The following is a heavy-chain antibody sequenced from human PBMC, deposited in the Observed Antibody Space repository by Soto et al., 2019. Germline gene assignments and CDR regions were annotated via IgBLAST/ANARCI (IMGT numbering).Heavy chain of an antibody. Sequence: GGSLRLSCVTSGFTFSSYGMHWVRQAPGKGLEWLAIIRYDGSNKYYGDSVKGRFTISRDNSNNTLYLEMNNLRAEDTAVYYCARDRTFYGSGSKGMDFWGQGTTVTVSS. V-gene: IGHV3-30*02. J-gene: IGHJ6*02. CDR3: ARDRTFYGSGSKGMDF. CDR1: GFTFSSYG. D-gene: IGHD3-10*01. CDR2: IRYDGSNK.